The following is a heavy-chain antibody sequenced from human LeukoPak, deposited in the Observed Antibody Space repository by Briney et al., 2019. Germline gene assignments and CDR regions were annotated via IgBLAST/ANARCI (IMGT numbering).Heavy chain of an antibody. CDR3: ARAHTSLYYFDY. CDR1: GGSISSSSYY. J-gene: IGHJ4*02. CDR2: IYYSGST. D-gene: IGHD2-2*02. Sequence: SETLSLTCTVSGGSISSSSYYWGWIRQPPGKGLEWIGSIYYSGSTYYNPSLKSRVTISVDTSKNQFSLKLSSVTAADTAVYYCARAHTSLYYFDYWGQGTLVTVSS. V-gene: IGHV4-39*07.